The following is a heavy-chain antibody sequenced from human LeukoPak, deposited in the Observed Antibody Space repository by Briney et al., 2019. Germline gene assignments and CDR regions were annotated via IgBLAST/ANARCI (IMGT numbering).Heavy chain of an antibody. D-gene: IGHD3-9*01. J-gene: IGHJ3*02. CDR1: GGSISSSSYY. Sequence: SETLSLTCTVSGGSISSSSYYWGWIRQPPGKGLEWIGSIYYSGSTYYNPSLKSRVTISVDTSKNQFSLKLSSVTAADTAVYYCARHQSRYYDILTGYYPDAFDIWGQGTMVTVSS. V-gene: IGHV4-39*01. CDR3: ARHQSRYYDILTGYYPDAFDI. CDR2: IYYSGST.